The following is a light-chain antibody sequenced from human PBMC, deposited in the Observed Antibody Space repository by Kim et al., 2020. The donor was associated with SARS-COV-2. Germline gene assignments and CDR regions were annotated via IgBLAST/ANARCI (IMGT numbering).Light chain of an antibody. J-gene: IGKJ5*01. V-gene: IGKV3-11*01. CDR2: DAS. Sequence: EIVLTQSPATLSLSPGERATLSCRANQSVSGLLAWYQQKPGQAPRLLIYDASNRATGIPARFSGSGPGTDFTLTISSLEPEDFAFYYCQQRNNWPLTFGQGTRLEIK. CDR3: QQRNNWPLT. CDR1: QSVSGL.